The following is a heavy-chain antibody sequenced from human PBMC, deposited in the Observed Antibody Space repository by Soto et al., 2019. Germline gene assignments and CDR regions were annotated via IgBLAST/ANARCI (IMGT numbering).Heavy chain of an antibody. Sequence: ASGKVSCNASGYDFTAYDINGVREASGQGLEWMGWMNPINGAAGSARRFQGRISMTRNTATGTAYLELTSLRSDDSAVYYCGRGPSPRAPAGGTPYYYAMDVWGQGTTVTVS. CDR1: GYDFTAYD. J-gene: IGHJ6*02. CDR3: GRGPSPRAPAGGTPYYYAMDV. CDR2: MNPINGAA. D-gene: IGHD6-13*01. V-gene: IGHV1-8*02.